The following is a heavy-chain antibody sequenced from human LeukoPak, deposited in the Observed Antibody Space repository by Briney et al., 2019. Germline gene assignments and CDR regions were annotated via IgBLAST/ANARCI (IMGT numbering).Heavy chain of an antibody. CDR1: GGSISSGGYS. CDR2: IYHSGST. J-gene: IGHJ4*02. CDR3: ARDGGGYDFTDY. Sequence: PSETLSLTCAVSGGSISSGGYSWSWIRQPPGKGLEWIGYIYHSGSTYYNPSLKSRVTISVDRPKNQFSLKLSSVTAADTAVYYCARDGGGYDFTDYWGQGTLVTVSS. V-gene: IGHV4-30-2*01. D-gene: IGHD3-3*01.